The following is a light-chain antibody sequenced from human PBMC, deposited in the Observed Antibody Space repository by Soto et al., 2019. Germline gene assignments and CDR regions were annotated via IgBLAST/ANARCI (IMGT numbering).Light chain of an antibody. J-gene: IGKJ4*01. CDR2: HAS. CDR3: QQYNKWPLT. Sequence: EIVMTQSPATLSVSPGERATLSCRASQSVSNNLAWYQQKPGQAPRLLIYHASTRATGIPARFSGSGSGTEFTLTITGLQSEDFAVSYCQQYNKWPLTFGGGTKVEIK. V-gene: IGKV3-15*01. CDR1: QSVSNN.